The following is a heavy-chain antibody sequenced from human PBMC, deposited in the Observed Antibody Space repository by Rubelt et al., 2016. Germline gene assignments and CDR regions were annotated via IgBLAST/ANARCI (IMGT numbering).Heavy chain of an antibody. CDR1: GFLLSTSGMC. CDR3: ARYYYYMDV. Sequence: QVTLRESGPALVKPTQTLTLTCTFSGFLLSTSGMCVSWIRQPPGKALECLARIDWDDYKSYSTSLNTRLTISKDTSKNQVVLTMTNMDPVDTATYYCARYYYYMDVWGKGTTVTVSS. CDR2: IDWDDYK. V-gene: IGHV2-70*15. J-gene: IGHJ6*03.